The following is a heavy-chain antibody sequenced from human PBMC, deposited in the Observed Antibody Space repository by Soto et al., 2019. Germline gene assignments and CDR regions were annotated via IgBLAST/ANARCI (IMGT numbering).Heavy chain of an antibody. CDR2: MNPSSGNT. Sequence: QVQLVQSGAEVKKPGASVKVACRASGYTFTSFAINWVRQATGQGLEWMGRMNPSSGNTDYAQKFQGRVTMPRDTPISTAYRELSSLRSEDTAVYYCARTRSGSYLWGQGTLVTVSS. J-gene: IGHJ5*02. CDR3: ARTRSGSYL. V-gene: IGHV1-8*01. D-gene: IGHD3-10*01. CDR1: GYTFTSFA.